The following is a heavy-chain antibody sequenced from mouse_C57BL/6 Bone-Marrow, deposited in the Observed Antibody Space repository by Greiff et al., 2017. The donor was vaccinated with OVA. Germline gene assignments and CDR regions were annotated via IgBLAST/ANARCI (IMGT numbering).Heavy chain of an antibody. CDR3: ARGDYCGSSCAMDY. CDR1: GYAFTNYL. D-gene: IGHD1-1*01. Sequence: QVQLQQSGAELVRPGTSVKVSCKASGYAFTNYLIEWVKQRPGQGLEWIGVINPGSGGTNYNEKFKGKATLTADKSSSTAYMQLSSLTSEDSAVYFCARGDYCGSSCAMDYWGQGTSVTVSS. V-gene: IGHV1-54*01. J-gene: IGHJ4*01. CDR2: INPGSGGT.